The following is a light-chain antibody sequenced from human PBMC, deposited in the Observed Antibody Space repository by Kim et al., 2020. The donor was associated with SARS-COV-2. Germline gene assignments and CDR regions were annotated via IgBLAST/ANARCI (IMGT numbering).Light chain of an antibody. CDR3: QRSHSSPRT. Sequence: ASVEDRVTVSCRASQSMIADMNWDQHKPGTALKRLIYGASSLQSGVPSRVSGSGSGTEFTLSISSLQAEDFATYYSQRSHSSPRTFGEGTKVDIK. J-gene: IGKJ1*01. CDR1: QSMIAD. CDR2: GAS. V-gene: IGKV1-39*01.